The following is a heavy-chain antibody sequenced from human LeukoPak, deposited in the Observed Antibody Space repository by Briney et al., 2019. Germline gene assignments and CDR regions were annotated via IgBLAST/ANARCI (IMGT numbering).Heavy chain of an antibody. D-gene: IGHD3-10*01. CDR2: MYFSGTT. J-gene: IGHJ5*02. Sequence: TSETLSLTCSVSGVPISSRSYYWGWIRQPPGKGLEWIGSMYFSGTTYYNPSLKSRVTISVDRPKNQFFLNVTSLTAADTAVYYCARSRQASGLFSSWGQGTLVVVSS. CDR1: GVPISSRSYY. V-gene: IGHV4-39*07. CDR3: ARSRQASGLFSS.